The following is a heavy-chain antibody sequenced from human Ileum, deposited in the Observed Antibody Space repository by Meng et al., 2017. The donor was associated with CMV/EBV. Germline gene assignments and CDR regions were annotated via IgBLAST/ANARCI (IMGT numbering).Heavy chain of an antibody. CDR1: GGSISSSIYY. Sequence: GSLRLSCTVSGGSISSSIYYWGWIRQPPGKGLEWIGTINYSMSTYYNPSLKSRVTISVDTSKNQFSLKLSSVTAADTAVYYRTRPDCSTTSCSSQFNYYYGMDVWGQGTTVTVSS. V-gene: IGHV4-39*01. CDR2: INYSMST. J-gene: IGHJ6*02. D-gene: IGHD2-2*01. CDR3: TRPDCSTTSCSSQFNYYYGMDV.